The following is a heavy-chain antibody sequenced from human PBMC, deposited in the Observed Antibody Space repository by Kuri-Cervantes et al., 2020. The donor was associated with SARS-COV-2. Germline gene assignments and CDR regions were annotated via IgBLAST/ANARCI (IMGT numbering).Heavy chain of an antibody. V-gene: IGHV3-23*01. D-gene: IGHD2-2*01. CDR1: GFTFSSYA. CDR2: ISGSGGST. CDR3: AKLYCSSTGCYEVS. J-gene: IGHJ4*02. Sequence: GGSLRLSCAASGFTFSSYAMSWVRQAPGKGLEWVSAISGSGGSTYYADSVKGRFTISRDNSKNTLYLQMNSLRAEDTAVYYCAKLYCSSTGCYEVSWGQGTLVTVSS.